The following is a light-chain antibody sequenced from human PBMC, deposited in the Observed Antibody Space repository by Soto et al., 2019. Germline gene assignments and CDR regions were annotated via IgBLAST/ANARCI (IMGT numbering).Light chain of an antibody. J-gene: IGKJ5*01. CDR1: QSISSN. CDR3: QQANSVPT. CDR2: AAS. V-gene: IGKV1-39*01. Sequence: DIQMTQSASSLSASLGDRVTITCRASQSISSNLNWYQHKPGKAPKRLIYAASSLQSGVPSRFSGSGSGTDFTLTISSLQPEDFATYYCQQANSVPTFGQGTRLEIK.